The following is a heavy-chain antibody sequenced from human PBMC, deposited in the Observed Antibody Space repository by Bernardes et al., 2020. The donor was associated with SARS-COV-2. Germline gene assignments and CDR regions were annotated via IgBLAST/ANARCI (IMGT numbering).Heavy chain of an antibody. J-gene: IGHJ6*02. CDR1: GFTFRSYS. Sequence: GGSLRLSCAASGFTFRSYSMNWVRQAPGQGLEWVSYISRSSSTIYYADSVKGRFTISRDNAKNSLYLQMNSLRAEDTAVYYCARGMDVWGQGTTVTGSS. V-gene: IGHV3-48*01. CDR3: ARGMDV. CDR2: ISRSSSTI.